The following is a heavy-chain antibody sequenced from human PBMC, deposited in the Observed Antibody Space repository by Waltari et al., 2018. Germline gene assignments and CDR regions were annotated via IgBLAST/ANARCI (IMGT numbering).Heavy chain of an antibody. D-gene: IGHD6-13*01. Sequence: EVQLVESGGGLVQPGGSLRLSCAASGFTFSSYALSWVRQAPGKGLEWVSAISGSGGSTDYADSVKGRFTISRDKSKNTLYLQMNSLRAEDTAVYYCAKDSSSWLGVDLLFDYWGQGTLVTVSS. CDR3: AKDSSSWLGVDLLFDY. J-gene: IGHJ4*02. CDR2: ISGSGGST. CDR1: GFTFSSYA. V-gene: IGHV3-23*04.